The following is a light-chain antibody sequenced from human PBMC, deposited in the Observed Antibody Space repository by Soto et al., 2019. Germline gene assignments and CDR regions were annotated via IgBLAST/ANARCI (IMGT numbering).Light chain of an antibody. CDR2: VTS. CDR3: QHLNSYPLT. J-gene: IGKJ4*01. CDR1: QGISSY. V-gene: IGKV1-9*01. Sequence: DIQLTQSPSFLSASVGDRVTITCRASQGISSYLAWYQQKPGKVPKLLIYVTSTLQSGVPSRFSGSGSGTEFTLTINSLQPEDFANYYCQHLNSYPLTFGGGTKVEIK.